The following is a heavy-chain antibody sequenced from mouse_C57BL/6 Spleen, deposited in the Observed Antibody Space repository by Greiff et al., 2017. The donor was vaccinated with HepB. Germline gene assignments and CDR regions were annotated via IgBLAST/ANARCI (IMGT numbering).Heavy chain of an antibody. Sequence: VQLQQSGPELVKPGASVKISCKASGYTFTDYYMNWVKQSHGKSLEWIGDINPNNGGTSYNQKFKGKATLTVDKSSSTAYMELRSLTSEDSAVYYCALTGTVYYFDYWGQGTTLTVSS. V-gene: IGHV1-26*01. CDR3: ALTGTVYYFDY. CDR1: GYTFTDYY. D-gene: IGHD4-1*01. CDR2: INPNNGGT. J-gene: IGHJ2*01.